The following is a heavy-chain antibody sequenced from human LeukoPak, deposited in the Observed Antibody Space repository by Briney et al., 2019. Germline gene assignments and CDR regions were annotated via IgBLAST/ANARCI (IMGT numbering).Heavy chain of an antibody. CDR2: INTDGSST. V-gene: IGHV3-74*01. Sequence: GGSLILSCAASGFPFSSNWMNWVRQAPAKGLVWVSRINTDGSSTDYADSVKGRFTISRDNAKNTLFLQMNSLKNEDTAVYYCAKDRVRNSFDSWGQGTLVTVSS. CDR1: GFPFSSNW. CDR3: AKDRVRNSFDS. J-gene: IGHJ4*02. D-gene: IGHD1-14*01.